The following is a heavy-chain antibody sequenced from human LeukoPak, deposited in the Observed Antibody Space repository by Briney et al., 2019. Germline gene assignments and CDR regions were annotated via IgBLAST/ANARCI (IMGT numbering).Heavy chain of an antibody. CDR2: IYSGGGT. V-gene: IGHV3-66*01. CDR1: GFTVTSNY. Sequence: PGGSLRLSCAASGFTVTSNYMTWVRQAPGKGLEWVSVIYSGGGTNYADSVKGRFTISRDNSKSTLYLQMTSLRAEDTALYYCARGNFGYHSSWSFDPWGQGTLVTVSS. J-gene: IGHJ5*02. CDR3: ARGNFGYHSSWSFDP. D-gene: IGHD6-13*01.